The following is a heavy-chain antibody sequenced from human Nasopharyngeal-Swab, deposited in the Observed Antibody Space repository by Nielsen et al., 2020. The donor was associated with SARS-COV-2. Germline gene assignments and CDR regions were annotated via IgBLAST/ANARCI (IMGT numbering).Heavy chain of an antibody. D-gene: IGHD2-2*01. Sequence: GESLKISCAASGFTFSDYYMSWIRQAPGKGPEWVSYISSSGSTIYYADSVKGRFTISRDNAKNSLYLQMNSLRAEDTAVYYCARDAIVVVPAATYYYYGMDVWGQGTTVTVSS. V-gene: IGHV3-11*04. CDR3: ARDAIVVVPAATYYYYGMDV. CDR1: GFTFSDYY. J-gene: IGHJ6*02. CDR2: ISSSGSTI.